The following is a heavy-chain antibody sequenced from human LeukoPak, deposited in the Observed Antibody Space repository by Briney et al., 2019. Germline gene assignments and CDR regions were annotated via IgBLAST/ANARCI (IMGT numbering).Heavy chain of an antibody. CDR1: GFTVSSNY. CDR3: ARDEGYSSARYGFDC. D-gene: IGHD6-25*01. Sequence: GGSLRLSCAASGFTVSSNYMSWVRQAPGKGLEWVSVIYNGGTYYADSVKGRFTISRDDFKRTLYLHMNNLRAEDTAVYYCARDEGYSSARYGFDCWGQGTVVTVSS. V-gene: IGHV3-66*01. CDR2: IYNGGT. J-gene: IGHJ4*02.